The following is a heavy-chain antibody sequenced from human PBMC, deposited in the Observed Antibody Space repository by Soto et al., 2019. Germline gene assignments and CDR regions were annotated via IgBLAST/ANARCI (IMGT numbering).Heavy chain of an antibody. CDR3: ARGCKAAFDM. CDR1: GGYISTYY. CDR2: INNNGHS. V-gene: IGHV4-59*01. Sequence: QLQESGPGLVKASETLSLTCTVSGGYISTYYWTWVRQSPGKGLEWIGYINNNGHSNYKPSLKSRVTFSVDTSKNQFSLKLSSVTAADTAVYYCARGCKAAFDMWGQGTMVTVSS. J-gene: IGHJ3*02.